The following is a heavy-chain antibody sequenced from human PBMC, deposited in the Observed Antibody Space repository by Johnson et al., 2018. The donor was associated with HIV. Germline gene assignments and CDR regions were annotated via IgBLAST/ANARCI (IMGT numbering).Heavy chain of an antibody. J-gene: IGHJ3*02. CDR1: GFTVSSNY. D-gene: IGHD3-22*01. V-gene: IGHV3-66*02. Sequence: MQLVESGGGLVQPGGSLRLSCAASGFTVSSNYMSWVRQAPGKGLEWVSVLYSGGSTYYADSVKGRFTISRDNSKNTLYLQMNSLRAEDTAVYYCAREKKATMIVVVITTGGAFDIWGQGTMVTVSS. CDR2: LYSGGST. CDR3: AREKKATMIVVVITTGGAFDI.